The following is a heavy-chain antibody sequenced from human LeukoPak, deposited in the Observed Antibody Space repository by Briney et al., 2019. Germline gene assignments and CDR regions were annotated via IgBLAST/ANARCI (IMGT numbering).Heavy chain of an antibody. CDR2: INPSGGST. Sequence: ASVKVSCKASGYTFTSYYMHWVRQAPGQGLEWMGIINPSGGSTSYAQKFQGRVTMTRDMSTGTVYMELSSLRSEDTAVYYCARDMTTVTGWFDPWGQGTLVTVSS. CDR3: ARDMTTVTGWFDP. V-gene: IGHV1-46*01. D-gene: IGHD4-17*01. CDR1: GYTFTSYY. J-gene: IGHJ5*02.